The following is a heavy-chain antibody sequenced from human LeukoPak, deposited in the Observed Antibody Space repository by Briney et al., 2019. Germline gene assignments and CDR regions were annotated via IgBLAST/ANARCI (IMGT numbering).Heavy chain of an antibody. V-gene: IGHV3-53*01. CDR3: ARHENIFSTFDM. D-gene: IGHD3-9*01. CDR1: GFTVSSNY. Sequence: TGGSLRLSCAASGFTVSSNYMSWVRQAPGRGLEWVSVIYSGGSTYYADSVKGRFTISRDNSKNTLYLQMNSLKASDTAIYYCARHENIFSTFDMWGQGTMVTVSS. J-gene: IGHJ3*02. CDR2: IYSGGST.